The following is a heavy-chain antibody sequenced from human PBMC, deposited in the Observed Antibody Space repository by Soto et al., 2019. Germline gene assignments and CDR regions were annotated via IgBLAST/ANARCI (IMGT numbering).Heavy chain of an antibody. CDR2: SSVYSGNT. CDR1: GYTFSSHG. CDR3: ARDKWGLAVPDYHYYAMDV. Sequence: QVPLVQSGAEGKKPGASVKVSCEASGYTFSSHGIIWVREAPGLGLEWMGWSSVYSGNTNYAQRLQGRVTMTRDIFTSTVYMELRSLRSDDTAVYYCARDKWGLAVPDYHYYAMDVWGQGTTVTVSS. D-gene: IGHD6-19*01. V-gene: IGHV1-18*04. J-gene: IGHJ6*02.